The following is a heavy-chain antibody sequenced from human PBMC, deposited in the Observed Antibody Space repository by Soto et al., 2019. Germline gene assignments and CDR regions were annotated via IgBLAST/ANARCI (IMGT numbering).Heavy chain of an antibody. CDR2: IYYSGST. D-gene: IGHD3-22*01. V-gene: IGHV4-39*06. J-gene: IGHJ4*02. Sequence: PSETMSLTCTVSGGSTSSSSYYWGWIRQHPGKGLEWIGSIYYSGSTYYNPSLKSRVTISVDTSKNQFPLKLSLRAEDTALYYCATHNYYTFEYWGQGALVTVPS. CDR1: GGSTSSSSYY. CDR3: ATHNYYTFEY.